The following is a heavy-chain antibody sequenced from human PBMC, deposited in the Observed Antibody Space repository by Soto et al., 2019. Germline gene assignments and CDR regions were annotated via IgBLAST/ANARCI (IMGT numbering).Heavy chain of an antibody. CDR1: GGSISSYY. V-gene: IGHV4-4*07. J-gene: IGHJ3*02. CDR3: ARVFEYCTNGVCYTRKVSAFDI. Sequence: SETLSLTCTVSGGSISSYYWSWIRQPAGKGLEWIGRIYTSGSTNYNPSLKSRVTMSVDTSKNQFSLKLSSVTAADTAVYYCARVFEYCTNGVCYTRKVSAFDIWGQGTMVTVSS. CDR2: IYTSGST. D-gene: IGHD2-8*01.